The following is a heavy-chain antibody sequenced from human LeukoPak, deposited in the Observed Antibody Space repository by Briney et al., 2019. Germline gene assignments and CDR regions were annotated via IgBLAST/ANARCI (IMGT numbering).Heavy chain of an antibody. CDR1: GYTFTSYY. CDR3: AREWGGDTAMDADYYYYYMDV. J-gene: IGHJ6*03. Sequence: ASVKVSCKASGYTFTSYYMHWVRQAPGQGLEWMGIINPSGGSTSYAQKFQGRVTMTRDMSTSTVYMELSSLRSEDTAVYYCAREWGGDTAMDADYYYYYMDVWGRGTTVTVSS. V-gene: IGHV1-46*01. CDR2: INPSGGST. D-gene: IGHD5-18*01.